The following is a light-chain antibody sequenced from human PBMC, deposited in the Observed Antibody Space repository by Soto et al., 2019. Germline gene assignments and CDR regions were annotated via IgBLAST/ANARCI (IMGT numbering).Light chain of an antibody. CDR3: NSYTTSNTRQIV. CDR2: DVS. J-gene: IGLJ1*01. V-gene: IGLV2-14*01. CDR1: SSDVGGYNY. Sequence: QSVLTHPASGYGSPGQSISISCTGTSSDVGGYNYVSWYQQHPGKAPKFMIYDVSNRPSGVSTRFSGSKSGNTASLTISGLQAEDEADYYCNSYTTSNTRQIVFGTGTKVTVL.